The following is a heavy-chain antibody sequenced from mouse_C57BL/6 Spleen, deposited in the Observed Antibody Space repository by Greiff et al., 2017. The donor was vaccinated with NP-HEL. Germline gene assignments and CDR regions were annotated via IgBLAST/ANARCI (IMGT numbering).Heavy chain of an antibody. CDR3: TRVYSNPWFDV. Sequence: EVQLQQSGAELVRPGASVKLSCTASGFNIKDYYMHWVKQRPEQGLEWIGRIDPEDGDTEYAPKFQGKATMTADTSSNTAYLQLSSLTSEDTAVYYCTRVYSNPWFDVWGTGTTVTVSS. V-gene: IGHV14-1*01. D-gene: IGHD2-5*01. CDR1: GFNIKDYY. CDR2: IDPEDGDT. J-gene: IGHJ1*03.